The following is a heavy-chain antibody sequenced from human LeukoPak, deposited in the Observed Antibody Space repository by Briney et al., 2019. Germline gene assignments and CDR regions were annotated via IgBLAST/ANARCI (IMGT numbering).Heavy chain of an antibody. CDR1: GYTFTGYY. CDR3: ARRGYSYGWSFGY. J-gene: IGHJ4*02. CDR2: INPSSGGT. Sequence: GASVKVSCKASGYTFTGYYMHWVRQAPGQGLEWMGWINPSSGGTNYAQKFQGRVTMTRDTSISTAYMELSRLRSDDTAVYYCARRGYSYGWSFGYWGQGTLVTVSS. D-gene: IGHD5-18*01. V-gene: IGHV1-2*02.